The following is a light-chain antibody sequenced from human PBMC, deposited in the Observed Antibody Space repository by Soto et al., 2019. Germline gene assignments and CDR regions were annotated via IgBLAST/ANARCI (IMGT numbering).Light chain of an antibody. CDR3: SSYTSSSTYV. V-gene: IGLV2-14*01. CDR2: DVS. Sequence: QSALTQPASVSGSPGQSITIACTGTSSDVGGYNHVSWYQQYPGKAPRLVISDVSNRPSGVSNRFSGSKSGNSASLTISGLQAEDEADYYCSSYTSSSTYVFGPGTKVTVL. CDR1: SSDVGGYNH. J-gene: IGLJ1*01.